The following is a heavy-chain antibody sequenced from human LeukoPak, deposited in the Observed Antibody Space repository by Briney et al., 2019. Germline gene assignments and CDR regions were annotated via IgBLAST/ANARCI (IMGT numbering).Heavy chain of an antibody. D-gene: IGHD2-8*01. CDR2: IKQDGSEK. V-gene: IGHV3-7*05. CDR1: GVMFPSYW. J-gene: IGHJ4*02. Sequence: SGGSLRLSCAASGVMFPSYWMTWVRQAPGKGLEWVANIKQDGSEKYYVDSVKGRFTISRDNAKNSVYLQMNSLRAEDTAVYYCAKDWQSWSQGYFDYWGQGTLVTVSS. CDR3: AKDWQSWSQGYFDY.